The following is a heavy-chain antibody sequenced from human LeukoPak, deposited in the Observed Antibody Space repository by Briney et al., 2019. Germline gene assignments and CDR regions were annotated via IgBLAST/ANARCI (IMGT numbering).Heavy chain of an antibody. J-gene: IGHJ4*02. Sequence: GGSLRLSCAASGFTFSSYAMHWVRQAPGKGLEWVAVISYDGSNKYYADSVKGRFTISRDNSKNTLYLQMNSLRAEDTAVYHCARDLGVAAAESEGFDYWGQGTLVTVSS. CDR3: ARDLGVAAAESEGFDY. CDR1: GFTFSSYA. V-gene: IGHV3-30-3*01. CDR2: ISYDGSNK. D-gene: IGHD6-13*01.